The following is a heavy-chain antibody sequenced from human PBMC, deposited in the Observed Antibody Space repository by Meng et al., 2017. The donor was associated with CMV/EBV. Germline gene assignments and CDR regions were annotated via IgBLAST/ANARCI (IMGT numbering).Heavy chain of an antibody. Sequence: QGQLQKSGPGLVKLWEPLSLTCRVSGVSIRTHYWSWVRQTPGKGLEWIASIHYTGRADYSPSLKSRLTISVDTSDSQLSLKLSSVTPADTAMYYCAERGGGYWGQGILVTVSS. J-gene: IGHJ4*02. CDR3: AERGGGY. CDR1: GVSIRTHY. CDR2: IHYTGRA. V-gene: IGHV4-59*11. D-gene: IGHD1-1*01.